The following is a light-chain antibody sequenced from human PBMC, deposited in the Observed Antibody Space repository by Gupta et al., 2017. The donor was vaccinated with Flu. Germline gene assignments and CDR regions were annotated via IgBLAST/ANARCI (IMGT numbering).Light chain of an antibody. J-gene: IGLJ1*01. CDR3: CSDAGTYV. CDR1: SSDIGYYNL. Sequence: QSALTQPASVSGSPGQSVTISCTGTSSDIGYYNLVSWYQHHPDKDPKLLIYEVTKRPSGISNRFSGSKSGNTASLTISGRQAEDEGDYHCCSDAGTYVFGTGTRLTDL. CDR2: EVT. V-gene: IGLV2-23*02.